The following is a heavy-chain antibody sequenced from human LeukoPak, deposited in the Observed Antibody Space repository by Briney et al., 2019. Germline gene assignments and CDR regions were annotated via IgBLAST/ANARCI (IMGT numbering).Heavy chain of an antibody. CDR1: GFTFSSYA. Sequence: PGGSLRLSCAASGFTFSSYAMSWVRQAPGRGLEWVSAISASGDRTYYADSVKGRFTISRDNSKNTLYLQMNSLRAEDTAVYYCAKRGYYYDSSGYYYFDYWGQGTLVTVSS. CDR2: ISASGDRT. D-gene: IGHD3-22*01. CDR3: AKRGYYYDSSGYYYFDY. V-gene: IGHV3-23*01. J-gene: IGHJ4*02.